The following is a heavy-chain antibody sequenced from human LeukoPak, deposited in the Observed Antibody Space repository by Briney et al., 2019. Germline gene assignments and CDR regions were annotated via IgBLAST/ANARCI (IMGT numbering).Heavy chain of an antibody. CDR1: GGSISSSSYY. J-gene: IGHJ4*02. Sequence: SETLSLTCTVSGGSISSSSYYWSWIRQPPGEGLEWIGYIHYSGSTNYNPSLKSRLTISVDTSKTQFSLKLSSVTVADTAVYYCVRGGSYSDFDHWGQGTLVTVSS. D-gene: IGHD1-26*01. CDR2: IHYSGST. V-gene: IGHV4-61*05. CDR3: VRGGSYSDFDH.